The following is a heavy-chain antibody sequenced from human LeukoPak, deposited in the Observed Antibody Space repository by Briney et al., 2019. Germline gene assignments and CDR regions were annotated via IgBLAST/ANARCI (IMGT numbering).Heavy chain of an antibody. D-gene: IGHD2-21*01. V-gene: IGHV3-23*01. CDR1: GFTFSSYA. Sequence: GGSLRLSCAASGFTFSSYAMSWVRQAPGKGLEWVSAITDSGGSTYHADSVKGRFTISRDNSKNTLYLQMNSLRAEDTAVYFCAKGSASARPYYFDYWGQGTLVTVSS. CDR3: AKGSASARPYYFDY. CDR2: ITDSGGST. J-gene: IGHJ4*02.